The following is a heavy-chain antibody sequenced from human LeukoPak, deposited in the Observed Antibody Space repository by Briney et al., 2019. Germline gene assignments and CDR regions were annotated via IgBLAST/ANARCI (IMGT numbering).Heavy chain of an antibody. CDR1: GFTFSSYG. CDR2: IWYDGSNK. D-gene: IGHD5-12*01. CDR3: ARDIGYSGYDPDYYYYGMDV. V-gene: IGHV3-33*01. Sequence: GGSLRLSCAASGFTFSSYGMHWVRQAPGKGLEWVAVIWYDGSNKYYADSVKGRFTISRDNSKNTLYLQMNSLRAEDTAVYYCARDIGYSGYDPDYYYYGMDVWGKGTTVTVPS. J-gene: IGHJ6*04.